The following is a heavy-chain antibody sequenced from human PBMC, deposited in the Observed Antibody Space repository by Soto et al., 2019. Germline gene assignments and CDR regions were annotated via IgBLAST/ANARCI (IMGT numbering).Heavy chain of an antibody. J-gene: IGHJ4*02. D-gene: IGHD6-25*01. V-gene: IGHV4-31*03. Sequence: QVQLQESGPGLVKPSQTLSLTYTVSGGSVISTDYYWSWIRQHPGKNLEWIGNIYHSGSAYYNPSLKSRLTLSVDKSKNQFFLKLNSVTAADTAVYYCASHGSAGNGVFDHWGQGTLVTVSS. CDR2: IYHSGSA. CDR3: ASHGSAGNGVFDH. CDR1: GGSVISTDYY.